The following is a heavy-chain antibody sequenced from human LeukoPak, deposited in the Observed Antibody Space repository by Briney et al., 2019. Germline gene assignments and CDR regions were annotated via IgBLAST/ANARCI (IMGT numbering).Heavy chain of an antibody. CDR1: GFTFSSYE. CDR2: ISSSGSTI. D-gene: IGHD3-10*01. J-gene: IGHJ4*02. CDR3: AKAVLLWFGEIDY. Sequence: GGSLRLSCAASGFTFSSYEMNWVRQAPGKGLEWVSYISSSGSTIYYADSVKGRFTISRDNSKNTLYLQMNSLRAEDTAVYYCAKAVLLWFGEIDYWGQGTLVTVSS. V-gene: IGHV3-48*03.